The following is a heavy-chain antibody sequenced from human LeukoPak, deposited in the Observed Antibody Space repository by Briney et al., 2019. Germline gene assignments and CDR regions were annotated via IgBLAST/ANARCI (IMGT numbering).Heavy chain of an antibody. J-gene: IGHJ4*02. CDR3: ARVYLVTYPSDF. CDR1: GFTFSSYG. Sequence: TGGSLRLSCAASGFTFSSYGMYWVRQAPGKGLEWVAVISYDGSNKYYADSVKGRFTISRDNSKNTLYLQMNSLRAEDTAMYYCARVYLVTYPSDFWGQGTLVTVSS. V-gene: IGHV3-30*03. CDR2: ISYDGSNK. D-gene: IGHD3-9*01.